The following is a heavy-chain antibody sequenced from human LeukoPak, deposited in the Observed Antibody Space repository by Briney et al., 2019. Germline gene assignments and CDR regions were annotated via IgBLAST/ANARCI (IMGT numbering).Heavy chain of an antibody. CDR2: IYYSGNT. Sequence: SETLSLTCTVSGASISSSNYYWAWIRQPPGKGLEWIGSIYYSGNTYYNPSLKSRVTISVDTSKDQFSLKLSSVTAADTAVYYCARIGYYYDSSGYLTDYWGQGTLVTVSS. CDR1: GASISSSNYY. D-gene: IGHD3-22*01. CDR3: ARIGYYYDSSGYLTDY. J-gene: IGHJ4*02. V-gene: IGHV4-39*07.